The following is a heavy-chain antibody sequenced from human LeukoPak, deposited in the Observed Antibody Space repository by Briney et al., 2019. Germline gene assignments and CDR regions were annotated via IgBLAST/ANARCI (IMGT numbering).Heavy chain of an antibody. CDR3: ARFRAGATYYYYYMDV. CDR2: INPNSGGT. V-gene: IGHV1-2*02. Sequence: ASVKVSCKASGYTFTGYYMHWVRQAPGQGLEWMGWINPNSGGTNYAQKFQGRVTMARDMSISTAYMELSRLRSDDTAVYYCARFRAGATYYYYYMDVWGKGTTVTVSS. CDR1: GYTFTGYY. J-gene: IGHJ6*03. D-gene: IGHD1-26*01.